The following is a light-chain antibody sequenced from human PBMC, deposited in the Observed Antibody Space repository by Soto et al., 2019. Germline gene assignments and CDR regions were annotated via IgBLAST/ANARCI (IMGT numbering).Light chain of an antibody. CDR1: QIFLHSHGYNF. V-gene: IGKV2-28*01. Sequence: ILLTQSPLSLTATHGHRASLPCLPSQIFLHSHGYNFLYSYLQKRAQSPQILINLGSNRSSWVADRFSGSGSGTDFTLKISRVEAEDVGVYYCMQALQSPWTFGQGTKVDI. CDR2: LGS. CDR3: MQALQSPWT. J-gene: IGKJ1*01.